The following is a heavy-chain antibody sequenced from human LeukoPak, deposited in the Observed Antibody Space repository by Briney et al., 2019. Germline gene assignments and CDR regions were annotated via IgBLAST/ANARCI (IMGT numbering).Heavy chain of an antibody. Sequence: SETLSLTCAVYGGSFSGYYWSWIRQPPGKGLEWIGEINHSGSTNYNPSLKSRVTISVDTSKNQFSLKLSPVTAADTAVYYCARVGFTMVRGVISIPRYYYGMDVWGQGTTVTVSS. CDR3: ARVGFTMVRGVISIPRYYYGMDV. CDR1: GGSFSGYY. J-gene: IGHJ6*02. D-gene: IGHD3-10*01. CDR2: INHSGST. V-gene: IGHV4-34*01.